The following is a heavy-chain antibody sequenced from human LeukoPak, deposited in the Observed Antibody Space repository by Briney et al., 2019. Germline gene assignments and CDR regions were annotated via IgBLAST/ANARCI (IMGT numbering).Heavy chain of an antibody. Sequence: ASVTVSCTASGYIFINSGISWVRQAPGQGLEWMGWIRGSNGDTNYAQNFQGRVTVTTDTSTSTAYMELRSLRSDDTAVYYCARDQEGFDYWGQGTLVTVSS. CDR2: IRGSNGDT. CDR1: GYIFINSG. V-gene: IGHV1-18*01. CDR3: ARDQEGFDY. J-gene: IGHJ4*02.